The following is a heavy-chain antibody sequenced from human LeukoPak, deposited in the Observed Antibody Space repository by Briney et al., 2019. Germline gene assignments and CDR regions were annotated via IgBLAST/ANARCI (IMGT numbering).Heavy chain of an antibody. V-gene: IGHV4-39*07. J-gene: IGHJ4*02. CDR2: IYYSGST. CDR3: ASAHSSSWYPIDY. CDR1: GGSISSSSYY. Sequence: PSETLSLTCTVSGGSISSSSYYWGWIRQPPGKGLEWIGSIYYSGSTYYNPSLKSRVTISVDTSKNQFSLKLSSVTAADTAVYYCASAHSSSWYPIDYWGQGTLVTVSS. D-gene: IGHD6-13*01.